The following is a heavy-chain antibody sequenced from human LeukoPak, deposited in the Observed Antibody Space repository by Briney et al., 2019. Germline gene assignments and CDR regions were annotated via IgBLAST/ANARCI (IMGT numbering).Heavy chain of an antibody. J-gene: IGHJ4*02. Sequence: SETLSLTCTVSDGSISSYYWSWIRQPPGKGLEWIGYIYYSGSTNYNPSLKSRVTISVDTSKNQFSLKLSSVTAADTAVYYCARASTLGGVILRYYLDYWGQGTLVTASS. CDR3: ARASTLGGVILRYYLDY. CDR2: IYYSGST. V-gene: IGHV4-59*01. CDR1: DGSISSYY. D-gene: IGHD3-16*01.